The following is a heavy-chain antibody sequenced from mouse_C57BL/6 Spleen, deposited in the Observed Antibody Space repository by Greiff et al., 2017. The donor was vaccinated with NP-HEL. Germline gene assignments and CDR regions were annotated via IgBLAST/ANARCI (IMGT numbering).Heavy chain of an antibody. D-gene: IGHD1-1*01. Sequence: VQLQQSGAELVRPGASVKLSCTASGFNITDYYMHWVKQRPEQGLEWIGRIDPEDGDTEYAPKFQGKATMTADTSSNTAYLQLSSLTSEDTAVYYCTLITTVVIDYFDYWGQGTTLTVSS. CDR1: GFNITDYY. V-gene: IGHV14-1*01. CDR3: TLITTVVIDYFDY. CDR2: IDPEDGDT. J-gene: IGHJ2*01.